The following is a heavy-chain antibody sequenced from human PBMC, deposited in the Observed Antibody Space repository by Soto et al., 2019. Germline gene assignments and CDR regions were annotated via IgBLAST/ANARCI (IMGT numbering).Heavy chain of an antibody. D-gene: IGHD6-13*01. CDR2: IKQDGSEK. CDR3: ARDNPRVAAAGDFDY. V-gene: IGHV3-7*01. Sequence: PGGSLRLSCAASGFTFSSYWMSWVRQAPGKGLEWVANIKQDGSEKYYVDSVKGRFTISRDNAKNSLYLQMNSLRAEDTAVYYCARDNPRVAAAGDFDYWGQGTLVTVSS. J-gene: IGHJ4*02. CDR1: GFTFSSYW.